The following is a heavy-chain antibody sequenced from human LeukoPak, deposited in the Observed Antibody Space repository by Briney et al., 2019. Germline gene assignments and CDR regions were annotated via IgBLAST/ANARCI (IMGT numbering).Heavy chain of an antibody. CDR2: ISGRCGST. D-gene: IGHD3-10*01. Sequence: GGCLRLFYAASGFTYSIYAMRGASQAPTKGLEWVSAISGRCGSTLYADSVEGRLTISGDDSKNTLYLQMNSLRAGDTAVYYCAKAAGMRGPFDIWGQGTMVTVSS. V-gene: IGHV3-23*01. CDR1: GFTYSIYA. CDR3: AKAAGMRGPFDI. J-gene: IGHJ3*02.